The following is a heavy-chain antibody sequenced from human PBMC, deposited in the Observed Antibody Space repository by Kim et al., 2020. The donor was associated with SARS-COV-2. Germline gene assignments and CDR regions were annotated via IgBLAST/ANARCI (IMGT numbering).Heavy chain of an antibody. D-gene: IGHD3-10*01. V-gene: IGHV1-24*01. CDR3: ATDLGTMVRGADY. Sequence: YAQKFQGRVTMTEDTSTDTAYMELSSLRSEDTAVYYCATDLGTMVRGADYWGQGTLVTVSS. J-gene: IGHJ4*02.